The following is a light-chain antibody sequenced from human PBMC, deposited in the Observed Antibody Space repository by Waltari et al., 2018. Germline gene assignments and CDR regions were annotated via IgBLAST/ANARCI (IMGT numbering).Light chain of an antibody. CDR2: SDK. CDR1: SSNIGSNP. V-gene: IGLV1-44*01. J-gene: IGLJ3*02. CDR3: AAWDDSLNAWV. Sequence: QSVLTQPPSASGTPGQRVTISCSGSSSNIGSNPVNWYQQVPGTAPKLLIYSDKLRPSGVPDRFLGSRSVTSASLAISGLQSEDEAYYYCAAWDDSLNAWVFGGGTKLTVL.